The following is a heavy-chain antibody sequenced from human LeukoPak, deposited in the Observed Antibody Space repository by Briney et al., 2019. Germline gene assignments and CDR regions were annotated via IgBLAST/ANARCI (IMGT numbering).Heavy chain of an antibody. D-gene: IGHD7-27*01. CDR2: IYPGDSDT. V-gene: IGHV5-51*01. J-gene: IGHJ3*02. CDR3: ARRKSTGDFRDFHLFDAFDI. Sequence: GESLKISCKGSGYSFTSYWIGWVRQMPGKGLEWMGIIYPGDSDTRYSPSFQGQVTISADKSISTAYLQWSSLKASDTAMYYCARRKSTGDFRDFHLFDAFDIWGQGTMVTVSS. CDR1: GYSFTSYW.